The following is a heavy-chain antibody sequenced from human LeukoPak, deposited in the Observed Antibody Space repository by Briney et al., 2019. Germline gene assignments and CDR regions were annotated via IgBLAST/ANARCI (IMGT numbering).Heavy chain of an antibody. CDR3: AXGMVRGVSVAYY. Sequence: SETLSLTCAVYGGSFSGYYWSWIRQPPGKGLEWIGEINHSGSTNYNPSLKSRVTISVDTSKNQFSLNLSSVTAADTALYYCAXGMVRGVSVAYYWGQGTLVTVFS. CDR2: INHSGST. D-gene: IGHD3-10*01. J-gene: IGHJ4*02. V-gene: IGHV4-34*01. CDR1: GGSFSGYY.